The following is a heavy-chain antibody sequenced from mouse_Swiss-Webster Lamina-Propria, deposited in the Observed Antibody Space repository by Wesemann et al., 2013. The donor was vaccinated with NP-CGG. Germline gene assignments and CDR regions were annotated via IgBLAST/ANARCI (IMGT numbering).Heavy chain of an antibody. V-gene: IGHV14-3*02. J-gene: IGHJ2*01. Sequence: NIKDTYMHWVKQRPEQGLEWIGRIDPANGNTKYDPKFQGKATITADTSSNTAYLQLSSLTSEDTAVYYCAYYYGSSYGYWGQGTTLTVSS. CDR2: IDPANGNT. CDR3: AYYYGSSYGY. CDR1: NIKDTY. D-gene: IGHD1-1*01.